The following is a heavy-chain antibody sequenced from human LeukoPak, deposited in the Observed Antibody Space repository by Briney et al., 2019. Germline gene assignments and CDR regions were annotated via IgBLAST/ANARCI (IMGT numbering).Heavy chain of an antibody. D-gene: IGHD5-12*01. Sequence: SETLSLTCTVSGGSISSSSYYWGWIRQPPGKGLEWIGSIYYSGSTYYNPSLKSRVTISVDTSKNQFSLKLSSVTAADTAVYYCVHSGYDQDYWGQGTLVTVSS. CDR1: GGSISSSSYY. CDR3: VHSGYDQDY. J-gene: IGHJ4*02. V-gene: IGHV4-39*07. CDR2: IYYSGST.